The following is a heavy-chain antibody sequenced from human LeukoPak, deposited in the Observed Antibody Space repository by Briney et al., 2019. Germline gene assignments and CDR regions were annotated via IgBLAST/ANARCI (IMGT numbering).Heavy chain of an antibody. CDR3: AKPGDIVVVPAAIHFDY. V-gene: IGHV3-30*02. J-gene: IGHJ4*02. D-gene: IGHD2-2*01. CDR2: IRYDGSNK. Sequence: PRGSLRLSCAASGFTFSSYGMHRVRQAPGKGLQWVALIRYDGSNKYYADSVKGRFTISRDNSKNTLYLQMNSLRAEDTAVYYCAKPGDIVVVPAAIHFDYWGQGTLVTVSS. CDR1: GFTFSSYG.